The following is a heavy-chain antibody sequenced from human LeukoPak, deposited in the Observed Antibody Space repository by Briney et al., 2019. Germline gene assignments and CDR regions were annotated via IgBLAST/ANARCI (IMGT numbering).Heavy chain of an antibody. CDR2: IYYSGST. J-gene: IGHJ4*02. D-gene: IGHD1-26*01. CDR1: GGSISSSSYY. V-gene: IGHV4-39*01. CDR3: ALVGATRGYYFDY. Sequence: PSETLSLTCTVSGGSISSSSYYWGWIRQPPGKGLEWIGSIYYSGSTYYNPSLKSRVTISVDTSKNQFSLKLSSVTAADTAVYYCALVGATRGYYFDYWGQGTLVTVSS.